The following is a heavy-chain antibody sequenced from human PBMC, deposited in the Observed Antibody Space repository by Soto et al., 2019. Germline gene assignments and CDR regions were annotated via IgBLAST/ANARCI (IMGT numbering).Heavy chain of an antibody. J-gene: IGHJ6*02. D-gene: IGHD2-8*01. V-gene: IGHV3-49*03. Sequence: EVQLVESGGGLVQPGRSLRLSCTPSGFTFGDYAMSWFRQAPGKGLEWVGFIRSKAYGGTTEYAASVKGRFTISRDDSNSIAYLQMNSLKTEDTAVYYCTRAGVGDYYYYGMDVWGQGTTVTVSS. CDR2: IRSKAYGGTT. CDR1: GFTFGDYA. CDR3: TRAGVGDYYYYGMDV.